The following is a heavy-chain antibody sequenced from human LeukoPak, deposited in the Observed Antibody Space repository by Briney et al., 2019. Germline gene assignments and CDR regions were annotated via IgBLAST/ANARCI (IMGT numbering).Heavy chain of an antibody. Sequence: GGSLRLSCAASKFTFSRYAMSWVRQAPGKGLEWVSSISESGDSTYYADSVKGRFTISRDNSKNTLYLQMNSLRAEDTAVYYCALGGSSYNVVNYWGQGTLVTVSS. CDR3: ALGGSSYNVVNY. V-gene: IGHV3-23*01. J-gene: IGHJ4*02. CDR2: ISESGDST. CDR1: KFTFSRYA. D-gene: IGHD6-6*01.